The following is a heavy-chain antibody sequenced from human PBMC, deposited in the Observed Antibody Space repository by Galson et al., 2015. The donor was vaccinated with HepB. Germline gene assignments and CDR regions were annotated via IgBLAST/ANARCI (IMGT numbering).Heavy chain of an antibody. J-gene: IGHJ5*02. CDR3: VRGVAVAGATNNWFDP. V-gene: IGHV6-1*01. D-gene: IGHD6-19*01. CDR2: TYFTSRWYY. Sequence: CAISGDSVSSNTAAWTWIRQSPSRGLEWLGRTYFTSRWYYDYAVSVRSRITINSDTSKNQFSLLLDSVTPDDTAIYYCVRGVAVAGATNNWFDPWGQGTLVTVSS. CDR1: GDSVSSNTAA.